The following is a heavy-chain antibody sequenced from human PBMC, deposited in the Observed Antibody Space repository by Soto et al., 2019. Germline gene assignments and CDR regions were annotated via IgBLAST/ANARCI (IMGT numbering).Heavy chain of an antibody. CDR1: GYTLTSYG. CDR3: AREVFSGWFDP. D-gene: IGHD3-3*02. CDR2: ISAYNGNT. Sequence: ASVKVSCKASGYTLTSYGIIWVRQAPGQGLEWMGWISAYNGNTNYAQKLQGRVTMTTDTSTSTAYMELRSLRSDDTAVYYCAREVFSGWFDPWGQGTLVTVSS. V-gene: IGHV1-18*01. J-gene: IGHJ5*02.